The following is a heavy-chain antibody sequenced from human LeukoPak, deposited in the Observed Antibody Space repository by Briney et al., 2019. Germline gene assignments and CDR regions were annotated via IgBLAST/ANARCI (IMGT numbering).Heavy chain of an antibody. Sequence: PGGSLRLSCAASGITFSIFGMSWVRQAPGKGLVWVSRIDNDGGSTTYADSVKGRFTISRDNAKNTLYLQMNSVRAEDTAVYYCARSSFPYYFDYWGQGTLVTVSS. CDR1: GITFSIFG. CDR2: IDNDGGST. CDR3: ARSSFPYYFDY. V-gene: IGHV3-74*01. D-gene: IGHD3-16*01. J-gene: IGHJ4*02.